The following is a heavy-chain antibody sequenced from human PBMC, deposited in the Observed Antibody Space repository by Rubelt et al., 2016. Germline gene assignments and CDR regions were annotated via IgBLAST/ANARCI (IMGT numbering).Heavy chain of an antibody. V-gene: IGHV3-53*01. CDR1: GFTVSSNY. CDR3: ARGRELYYYGMDV. D-gene: IGHD1-7*01. CDR2: IYSGGST. J-gene: IGHJ6*02. Sequence: SGFTVSSNYMSWVRQAPGKGLEWVSVIYSGGSTYYADCVKGRFTISRDNSKNTLYLQMNSLRAEDTAVYYCARGRELYYYGMDVWGQGTTVTVSS.